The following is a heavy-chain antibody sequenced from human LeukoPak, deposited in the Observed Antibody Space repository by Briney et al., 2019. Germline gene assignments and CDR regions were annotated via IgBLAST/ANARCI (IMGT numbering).Heavy chain of an antibody. CDR1: RFTFSSSG. Sequence: PGGSLRLSCAASRFTFSSSGMHWVRQAPGKGLEGVAVIWYDGSNKYYADSVKGRFTISRDNSKNTLYLQMNSLRAEDTAVYYCARASGSHYGLDVWGQGTTVTVSS. V-gene: IGHV3-33*01. CDR2: IWYDGSNK. J-gene: IGHJ6*02. D-gene: IGHD1-26*01. CDR3: ARASGSHYGLDV.